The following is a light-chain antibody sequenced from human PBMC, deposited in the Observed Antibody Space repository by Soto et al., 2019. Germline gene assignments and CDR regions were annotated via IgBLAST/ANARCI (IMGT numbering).Light chain of an antibody. CDR1: QNIRSS. V-gene: IGKV3-15*01. CDR2: DAS. Sequence: EVLMTQSRASLSAFPGERGTLSCRASQNIRSSLAWYQQRPGQAPRLLIYDASTRATGIPPRFSGGGSGTEFTVSISSLQSEDLAIYYCQQYDIWPPYTFGQGTKVDIK. J-gene: IGKJ2*01. CDR3: QQYDIWPPYT.